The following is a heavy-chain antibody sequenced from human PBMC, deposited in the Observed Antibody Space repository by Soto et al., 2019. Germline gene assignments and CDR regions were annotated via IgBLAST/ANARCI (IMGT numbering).Heavy chain of an antibody. CDR3: ARESGYDYVWGSYRNPHYFDY. J-gene: IGHJ4*02. V-gene: IGHV4-59*01. D-gene: IGHD3-16*02. CDR2: IYYSGST. Sequence: SETLSLTCTVSGGSISSYYWSWIRQPPGKGLEWIGYIYYSGSTNYNPSLKSRVTISVDTSKNQFSLKLSSVTAADAAVYYCARESGYDYVWGSYRNPHYFDYWGQGTLVTVSS. CDR1: GGSISSYY.